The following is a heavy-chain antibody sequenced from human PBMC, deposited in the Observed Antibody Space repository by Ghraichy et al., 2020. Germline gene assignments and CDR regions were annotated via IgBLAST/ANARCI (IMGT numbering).Heavy chain of an antibody. Sequence: GESLNISCAASGFSVSSYFMSWVRQAPGKGLECVSGIYSDGRTYYVDSVKGRFTMSRDSSANTVYLQVNSLRAEDTAVYYCARGGLQSDFDYWGQGTLVTVSS. CDR1: GFSVSSYF. V-gene: IGHV3-53*01. D-gene: IGHD3-22*01. J-gene: IGHJ4*02. CDR2: IYSDGRT. CDR3: ARGGLQSDFDY.